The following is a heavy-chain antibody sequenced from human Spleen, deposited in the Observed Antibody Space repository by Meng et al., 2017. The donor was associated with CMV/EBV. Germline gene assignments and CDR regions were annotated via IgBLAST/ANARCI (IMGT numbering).Heavy chain of an antibody. CDR1: GGAIRGGGYY. CDR2: IYYSGST. CDR3: ARVVVLGAPFGVASTHGMDV. D-gene: IGHD3-3*01. Sequence: SETLSLTCNVSGGAIRGGGYYWGWIRQHPGKGLEWIGYIYYSGSTYYNPSLKSRVTISVDTSKNQFSLKLSSVTAADTAVYYCARVVVLGAPFGVASTHGMDVWGQGTTVTVSS. J-gene: IGHJ6*02. V-gene: IGHV4-31*03.